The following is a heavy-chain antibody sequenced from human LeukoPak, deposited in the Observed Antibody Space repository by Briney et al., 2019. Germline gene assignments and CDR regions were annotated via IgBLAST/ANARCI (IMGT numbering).Heavy chain of an antibody. V-gene: IGHV3-30*03. J-gene: IGHJ5*02. CDR3: ARPRGAAAGTFGFDP. CDR1: GFTFTSYV. CDR2: ISYDGSNK. D-gene: IGHD6-13*01. Sequence: PERSLRLSCAASGFTFTSYVMHWVRQAPGKGLQWVALISYDGSNKYYADSVKGRFTISRDNSKNTLYLQMNSLRAEDTAVYYCARPRGAAAGTFGFDPWGQGTLVTVSS.